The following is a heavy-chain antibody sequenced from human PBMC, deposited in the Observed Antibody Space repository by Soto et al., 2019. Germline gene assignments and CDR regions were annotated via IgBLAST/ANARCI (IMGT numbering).Heavy chain of an antibody. J-gene: IGHJ6*02. V-gene: IGHV3-53*01. Sequence: PGGSLSLSCAVSGITVSSIYMTWVRQAPGKGLEWVSVIYSEGTTYYADSVKGRFTISRDNSKNTLYLQMNSLRAEDTAVYYCARDPLGYSYGLYYNYGMDVWGQGTTVTV. CDR2: IYSEGTT. D-gene: IGHD5-18*01. CDR1: GITVSSIY. CDR3: ARDPLGYSYGLYYNYGMDV.